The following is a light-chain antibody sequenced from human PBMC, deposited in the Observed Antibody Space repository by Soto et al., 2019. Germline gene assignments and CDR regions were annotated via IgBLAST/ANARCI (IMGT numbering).Light chain of an antibody. J-gene: IGLJ2*01. V-gene: IGLV2-23*02. Sequence: QSVLTQPASVSGSPGQSITISCTGTSSDVGSYNLVSWYQQHPGKAPKLMIYEVNKRPSGVSNRFSGSKSGNTASLTISGLQAEDEADYYCCSYAGSRTFVVFGGGTKVTVL. CDR2: EVN. CDR1: SSDVGSYNL. CDR3: CSYAGSRTFVV.